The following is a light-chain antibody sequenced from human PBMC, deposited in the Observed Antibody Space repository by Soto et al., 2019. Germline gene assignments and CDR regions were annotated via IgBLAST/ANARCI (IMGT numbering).Light chain of an antibody. CDR3: QQYSSFSRT. CDR2: DAS. J-gene: IGKJ1*01. Sequence: DIQMTQSPSTLSATAGDRVTITCRASQTIGTWLAWYQQKPGKAPELLIYDASTLEGGVPSRFSGSGSGTEFSLTITSLQPDDFATFYCQQYSSFSRTFGQGTKVDIK. CDR1: QTIGTW. V-gene: IGKV1-5*01.